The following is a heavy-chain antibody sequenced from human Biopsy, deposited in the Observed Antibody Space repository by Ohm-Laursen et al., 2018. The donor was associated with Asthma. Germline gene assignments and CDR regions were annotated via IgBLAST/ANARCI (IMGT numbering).Heavy chain of an antibody. V-gene: IGHV3-53*01. CDR1: GFTVRRDH. CDR2: IYSGGTS. D-gene: IGHD6-19*01. CDR3: ARGDSSGWAHYYFDY. J-gene: IGHJ4*02. Sequence: SLRLSCSASGFTVRRDHMFWVRQAPGKGLEWVSVIYSGGTSHTADSVRGRFTISRDFSKNTLHLQMHSLRVKDTAVYYCARGDSSGWAHYYFDYWGQGTLVTVSS.